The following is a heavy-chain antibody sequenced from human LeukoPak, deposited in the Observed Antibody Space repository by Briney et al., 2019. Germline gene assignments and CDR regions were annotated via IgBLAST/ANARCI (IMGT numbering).Heavy chain of an antibody. J-gene: IGHJ4*02. Sequence: GGSLRLSCAASGFTFSDYYLSWIRKAPGQGLERVSYISSSGSTIYYADSVQGRFTISREDAKNYLYFQMNSPRAEDHAAEYYSEVGEDFPYNSDYWGQGTLVTVSS. CDR1: GFTFSDYY. CDR2: ISSSGSTI. V-gene: IGHV3-11*01. D-gene: IGHD3-10*01. CDR3: SEVGEDFPYNSDY.